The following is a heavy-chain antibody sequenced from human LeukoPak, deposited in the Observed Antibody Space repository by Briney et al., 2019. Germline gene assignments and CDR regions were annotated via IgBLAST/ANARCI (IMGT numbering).Heavy chain of an antibody. CDR3: ARDWDYDSSGCFDY. Sequence: GGPLRLSCAASGFIFSSYSMNWVRQAPGKGLEWVSSISSSSSYIYYADSVKGRFTISRDNAKNSLYLQMNSLRAEDTAVYYCARDWDYDSSGCFDYWGQGTLVTVSS. CDR2: ISSSSSYI. CDR1: GFIFSSYS. V-gene: IGHV3-21*01. J-gene: IGHJ4*02. D-gene: IGHD3-22*01.